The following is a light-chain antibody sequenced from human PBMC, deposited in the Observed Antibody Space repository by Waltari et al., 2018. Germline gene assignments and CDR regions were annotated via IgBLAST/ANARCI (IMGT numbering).Light chain of an antibody. CDR1: STNIGSFSA. J-gene: IGLJ2*01. Sequence: QSVLTPPPSVSGPPGPRIPLSCTGRSTNIGSFSAVHWYKQVPGTAPKVLIFGNNNRPSGVPDRFSGSKSGTSASLVISGLQAEDEAVYHCQSYDSVLSGVVFGGGTKVTVL. CDR3: QSYDSVLSGVV. CDR2: GNN. V-gene: IGLV1-40*01.